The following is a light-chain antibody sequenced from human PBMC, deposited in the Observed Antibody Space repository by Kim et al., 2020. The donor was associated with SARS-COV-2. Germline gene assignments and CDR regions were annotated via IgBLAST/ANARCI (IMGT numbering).Light chain of an antibody. J-gene: IGKJ1*01. Sequence: PGERANLYCRASQSVSFSYLAWYPQRPGQAPRLLSYGASSRATGIPDRFSGSGSGTDFTLTISRLETEDFAVYYCQQYGSSPWTFGQGTKVDIK. V-gene: IGKV3-20*01. CDR3: QQYGSSPWT. CDR2: GAS. CDR1: QSVSFSY.